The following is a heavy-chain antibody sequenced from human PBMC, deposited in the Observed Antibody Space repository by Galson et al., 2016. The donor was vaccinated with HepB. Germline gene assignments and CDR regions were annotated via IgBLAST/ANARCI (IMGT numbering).Heavy chain of an antibody. V-gene: IGHV4-59*01. Sequence: SETLSLTCTVSGGSINNYYWSWIRQPPGKGLEWIGYIYDSGYTNYNPSLKSRVTISVDTSKNQFSLKLSSVTAADTAVNYSAGSDYSSSFVDYWGQGTLVTVSS. J-gene: IGHJ4*02. CDR3: AGSDYSSSFVDY. CDR1: GGSINNYY. D-gene: IGHD6-6*01. CDR2: IYDSGYT.